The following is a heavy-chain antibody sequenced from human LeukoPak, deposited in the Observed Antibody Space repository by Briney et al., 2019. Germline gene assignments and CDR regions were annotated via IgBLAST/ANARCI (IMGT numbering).Heavy chain of an antibody. CDR1: GGSFSGYY. V-gene: IGHV4-34*01. J-gene: IGHJ5*02. CDR2: INHSGST. CDR3: ASRGRWLVLRRWWFDP. Sequence: SETLSLTCAVYGGSFSGYYWSWIRQPPGKGLEWIGEINHSGSTNYNPSLKSRVTISVDTSKNQFSLKLSSVTAADTAVYYCASRGRWLVLRRWWFDPWGQGTLVTVSS. D-gene: IGHD6-19*01.